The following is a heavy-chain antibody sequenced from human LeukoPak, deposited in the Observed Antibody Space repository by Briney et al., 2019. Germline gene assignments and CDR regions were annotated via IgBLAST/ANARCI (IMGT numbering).Heavy chain of an antibody. D-gene: IGHD6-19*01. Sequence: PSETLSLTCTVSGGSISSSSYYWGWIRRPPGKGLEWIGSIYYSGSTYYNPSLKSRVTISVDTSKNQFSLKLSSVTAADTAVYYCASEAIAVAGPRSDYWGQGTLVTVSS. CDR1: GGSISSSSYY. J-gene: IGHJ4*02. CDR2: IYYSGST. V-gene: IGHV4-39*01. CDR3: ASEAIAVAGPRSDY.